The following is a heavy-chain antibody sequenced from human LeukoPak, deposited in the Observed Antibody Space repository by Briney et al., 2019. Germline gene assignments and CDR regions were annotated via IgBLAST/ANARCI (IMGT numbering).Heavy chain of an antibody. Sequence: ASVKVSCKASGGTFSSYAISWVRQAPGQGLEWMGRIIPILGIANYAQKFQGRVTITADKSTSTAYMELSSLRSEDTAVYYCARGANWGSSYYYYGMDVWGQGTTVTVSS. D-gene: IGHD7-27*01. CDR3: ARGANWGSSYYYYGMDV. J-gene: IGHJ6*02. CDR2: IIPILGIA. CDR1: GGTFSSYA. V-gene: IGHV1-69*04.